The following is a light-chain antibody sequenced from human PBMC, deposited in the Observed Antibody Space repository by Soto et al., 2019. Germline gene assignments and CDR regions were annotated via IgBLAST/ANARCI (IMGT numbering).Light chain of an antibody. CDR3: QQYTNWPQVT. J-gene: IGKJ5*01. CDR2: DAS. Sequence: EIVMTQSPATLSVSPGERVTLSCGASQTVTSNLAWYQQRPGQTPRLLIYDASTRATGIPARFSGSGSGTEFTLTISSLQSEDFAVYYCQQYTNWPQVTFGQGTRLEIK. CDR1: QTVTSN. V-gene: IGKV3-15*01.